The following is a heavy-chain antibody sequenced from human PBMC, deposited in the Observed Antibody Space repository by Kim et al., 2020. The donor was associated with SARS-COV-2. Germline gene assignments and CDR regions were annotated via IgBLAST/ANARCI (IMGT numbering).Heavy chain of an antibody. Sequence: SVKVSCKTSGGTFSSYGISWVRQAPGQGLEWMGRIIPMLGITNFALKFQGRVTITADPSTSTAYMELSSLRSEDTAMYYCANYDSSGYSDMGRVCFDYW. CDR2: IIPMLGIT. CDR1: GGTFSSYG. CDR3: ANYDSSGYSDMGRVCFDY. V-gene: IGHV1-69*10. J-gene: IGHJ4*01. D-gene: IGHD3-22*01.